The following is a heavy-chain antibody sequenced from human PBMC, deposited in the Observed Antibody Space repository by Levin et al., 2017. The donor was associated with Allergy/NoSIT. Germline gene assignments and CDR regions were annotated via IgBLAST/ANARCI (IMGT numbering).Heavy chain of an antibody. CDR1: GYTLTGYY. CDR3: ARGGQPYYYYYIDV. V-gene: IGHV1-2*02. J-gene: IGHJ6*03. Sequence: ASVKVSCKASGYTLTGYYIHWVRQAPGQGLEWMGWIDPNTGGTHYAQKFQDRVTMTRDTSISTAYMELSRLRSDDTAVYYCARGGQPYYYYYIDVWGKGTTVTVSS. D-gene: IGHD3-10*01. CDR2: IDPNTGGT.